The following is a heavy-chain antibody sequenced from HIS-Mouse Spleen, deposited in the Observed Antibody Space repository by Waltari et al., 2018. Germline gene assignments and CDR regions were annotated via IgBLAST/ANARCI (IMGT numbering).Heavy chain of an antibody. D-gene: IGHD3-10*01. V-gene: IGHV3-48*02. J-gene: IGHJ4*02. CDR2: ISSRSRTI. CDR3: ARDLRDYYGSGSFFDY. CDR1: GFTFSSYS. Sequence: EVQLVESGGGLVQPGGSLRLSCAASGFTFSSYSMNWVRQAPGKGLGGVSYISSRSRTIYYADSVKGRFTSSRDNAKNSLYLQMNSLRDEDTAVYYCARDLRDYYGSGSFFDYWGQGTLVTVSS.